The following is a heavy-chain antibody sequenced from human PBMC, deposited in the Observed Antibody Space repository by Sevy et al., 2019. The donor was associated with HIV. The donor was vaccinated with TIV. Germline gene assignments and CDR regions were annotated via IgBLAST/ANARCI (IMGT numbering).Heavy chain of an antibody. CDR1: GFTFSDYY. J-gene: IGHJ5*02. CDR2: ISSSGSTI. CDR3: ARDPTYYDFWSGYYTGWFDP. Sequence: GSLRLSCAASGFTFSDYYMSWVRQAPGKGLEWGSYISSSGSTIYYADSVKGRFTISRDNAKNSLYLQMNSLRAEDTAVYYCARDPTYYDFWSGYYTGWFDPWGQGTLVTVSS. V-gene: IGHV3-11*01. D-gene: IGHD3-3*01.